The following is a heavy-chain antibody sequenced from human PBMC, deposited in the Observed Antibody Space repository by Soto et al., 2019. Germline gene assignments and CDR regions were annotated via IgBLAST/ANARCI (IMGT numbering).Heavy chain of an antibody. CDR1: GFTFSGSA. CDR2: IRSKANSYAT. Sequence: EVQLVESGGGLVQPGGSLKLSCAASGFTFSGSAMHWVRQTSGKGLEWVGRIRSKANSYATAYAASVKGRFTISRDDSKNTAYLQMNSLKTEDTAVYYCTVRDYTGYYYMDVWGKGTTVTVSS. D-gene: IGHD2-2*02. V-gene: IGHV3-73*01. J-gene: IGHJ6*03. CDR3: TVRDYTGYYYMDV.